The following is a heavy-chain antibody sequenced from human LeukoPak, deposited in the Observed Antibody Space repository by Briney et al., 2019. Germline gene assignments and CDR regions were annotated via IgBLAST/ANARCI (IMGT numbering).Heavy chain of an antibody. CDR3: ARGPRITYDTSYFDY. CDR2: INDRGSAI. J-gene: IGHJ4*02. D-gene: IGHD3-10*01. Sequence: PGGSLRLSCAASGFTFSSYEMNWVRQAPGKGLEWISYINDRGSAIYYADSVKGRFTISRGNAKNSLYLQMNSLRPEDTAVYYCARGPRITYDTSYFDYWGQGTLVTVSS. V-gene: IGHV3-48*03. CDR1: GFTFSSYE.